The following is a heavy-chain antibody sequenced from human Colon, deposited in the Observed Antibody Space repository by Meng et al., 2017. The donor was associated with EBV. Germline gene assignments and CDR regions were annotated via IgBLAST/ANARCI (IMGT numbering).Heavy chain of an antibody. Sequence: LRESGPGSVRPPEPCPLPGLYAGGSSMSYYWSWIRQAPGKGLEWIGYIYYSGSTNYNPSLKSRVTISVDTSKNQFSLKLSSVTAADTAVYYYARRGDRYYGSGRTNWFDPWGQGTLVTVSS. J-gene: IGHJ5*02. D-gene: IGHD3-10*01. CDR3: ARRGDRYYGSGRTNWFDP. CDR2: IYYSGST. CDR1: GGSSMSYY. V-gene: IGHV4-59*01.